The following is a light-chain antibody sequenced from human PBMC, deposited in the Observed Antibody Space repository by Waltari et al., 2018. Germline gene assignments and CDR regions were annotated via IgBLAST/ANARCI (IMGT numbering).Light chain of an antibody. CDR1: SSNIGSTY. CDR3: AAWDNSLSSPV. J-gene: IGLJ2*01. CDR2: YSD. Sequence: QSVLTQPPSASGAPGQSVTISCSGSSSNIGSTYVYWYQQLPGTAPNLLIYYSDQRPSGVPDRFSGSKSGTSASLAITGLRSEDEADYYCAAWDNSLSSPVFGGGTRLTVL. V-gene: IGLV1-47*02.